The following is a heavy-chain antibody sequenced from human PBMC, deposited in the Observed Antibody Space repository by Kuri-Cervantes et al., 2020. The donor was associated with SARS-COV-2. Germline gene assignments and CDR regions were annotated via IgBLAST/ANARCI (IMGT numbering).Heavy chain of an antibody. CDR2: IWYDGSNK. J-gene: IGHJ6*02. CDR1: GCTFSSYD. V-gene: IGHV3-33*01. Sequence: GGFLRLSCAASGCTFSSYDTRWVRQAPCQALELVAVIWYDGSNKYYADSVKGRFTISRDNSKNTLFLQMNSLGAEDTAVYYCASGYCSRSSCDPPRGGYYYYYGMDVWGQGTTVTVSS. CDR3: ASGYCSRSSCDPPRGGYYYYYGMDV. D-gene: IGHD2-2*01.